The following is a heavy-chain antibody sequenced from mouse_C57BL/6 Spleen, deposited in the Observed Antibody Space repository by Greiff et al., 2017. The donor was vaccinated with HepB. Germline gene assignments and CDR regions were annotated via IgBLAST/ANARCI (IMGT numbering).Heavy chain of an antibody. CDR1: GYAFSSSW. CDR2: IYPGDGDT. Sequence: QVQLQQPGPELVKPGASVKISCKASGYAFSSSWMNWVKQRPGKGLEWIGRIYPGDGDTNYNGKFKGKATLTADKSSSQAYMQLSSLTSADSAVYFCARFEDYDLDYWGQGTTLTVSS. D-gene: IGHD2-4*01. V-gene: IGHV1-82*01. J-gene: IGHJ2*01. CDR3: ARFEDYDLDY.